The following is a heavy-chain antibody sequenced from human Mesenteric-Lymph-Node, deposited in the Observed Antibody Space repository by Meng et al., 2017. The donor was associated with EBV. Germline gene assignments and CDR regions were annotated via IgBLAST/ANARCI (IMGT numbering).Heavy chain of an antibody. CDR1: GYTFTNYG. J-gene: IGHJ4*02. V-gene: IGHV1-18*01. D-gene: IGHD5-24*01. CDR3: ARDGSGDGYTFDY. CDR2: ISPYNGNT. Sequence: QVQLVQSWAEGKTPGASVKVSCKASGYTFTNYGINWVRQAPGQGIEWMGGISPYNGNTYSAQKFQGRVTMTTDTSTDTAYIELRSLRSDDTAVYSCARDGSGDGYTFDYWGQGTLVTVSS.